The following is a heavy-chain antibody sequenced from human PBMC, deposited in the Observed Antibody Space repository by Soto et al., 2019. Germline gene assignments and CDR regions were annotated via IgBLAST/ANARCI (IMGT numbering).Heavy chain of an antibody. D-gene: IGHD6-13*01. CDR1: GYTFTGYY. CDR2: INPNSGGT. Sequence: ASVKVSCKASGYTFTGYYMHWVRQAPGQGLEWMGWINPNSGGTNYAQKFQGRVTMTRDTSISTAYMELSRLRSDDTAVYYCARSQPGSSSWYYYGMDVWGQGTTVTVSS. CDR3: ARSQPGSSSWYYYGMDV. V-gene: IGHV1-2*02. J-gene: IGHJ6*02.